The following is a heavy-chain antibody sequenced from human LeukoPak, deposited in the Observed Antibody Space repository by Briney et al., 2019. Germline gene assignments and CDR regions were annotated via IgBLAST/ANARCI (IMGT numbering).Heavy chain of an antibody. CDR2: IIPIFGTA. V-gene: IGHV1-69*13. Sequence: SVKVSCKASGGTFSIYAISWVRQAPGQGLEWMGGIIPIFGTANYAQKFQGRVTITADESTSTAYMELSSLRSEDTAVYYCATPTNYYDSSGYYSFDYWGQGTLVTVSS. J-gene: IGHJ4*02. CDR3: ATPTNYYDSSGYYSFDY. D-gene: IGHD3-22*01. CDR1: GGTFSIYA.